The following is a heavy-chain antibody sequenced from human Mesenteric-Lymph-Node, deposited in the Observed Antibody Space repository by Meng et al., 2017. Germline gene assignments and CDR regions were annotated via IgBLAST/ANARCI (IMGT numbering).Heavy chain of an antibody. CDR3: ARDTYYYGSGGSTYEDV. V-gene: IGHV4-38-2*02. J-gene: IGHJ6*02. CDR1: GYSISSGYY. CDR2: IYYSGST. Sequence: SETLSLTCIVSGYSISSGYYWGWIRQPPGKGLEWIGSIYYSGSTYYNPSLKSRVTISVDTSKNQFSLKLSSVTAADTAVYYCARDTYYYGSGGSTYEDVWGQGTTVTVSS. D-gene: IGHD3-10*01.